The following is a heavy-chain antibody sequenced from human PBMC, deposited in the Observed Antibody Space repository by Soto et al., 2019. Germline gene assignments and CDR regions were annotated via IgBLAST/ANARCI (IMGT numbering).Heavy chain of an antibody. D-gene: IGHD6-25*01. V-gene: IGHV1-69*09. CDR3: ATMKRARLDS. CDR2: INPILDST. CDR1: GIMSSGYG. Sequence: QEQVVQSGPAMKEPGSSVKVSCRASGIMSSGYGFSWVRQAPGQGLEWVGMINPILDSTHYAQNLQGRVSLRVAKSRDTAYLEVTSLRLEDPAIYFCATMKRARLDSWGRGTVVTVSS. J-gene: IGHJ4*02.